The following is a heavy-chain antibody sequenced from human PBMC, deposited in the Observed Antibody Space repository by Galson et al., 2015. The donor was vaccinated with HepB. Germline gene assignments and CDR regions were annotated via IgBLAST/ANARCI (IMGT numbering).Heavy chain of an antibody. J-gene: IGHJ3*02. D-gene: IGHD3-10*01. V-gene: IGHV3-48*02. CDR1: GFTFSSYS. Sequence: SLRLSCAASGFTFSSYSMNWVRQAPGKGLEWVSYISSSSSTIYYADSVKGRFTISRDNAKNSLYLQMNSLRDEDTAVYSCARDRLYSYGSGSYYAPHAFDIWGQGAIVTVSS. CDR2: ISSSSSTI. CDR3: ARDRLYSYGSGSYYAPHAFDI.